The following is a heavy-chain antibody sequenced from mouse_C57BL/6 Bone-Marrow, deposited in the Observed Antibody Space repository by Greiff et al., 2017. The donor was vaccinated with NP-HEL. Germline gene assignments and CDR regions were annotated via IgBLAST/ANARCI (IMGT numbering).Heavy chain of an antibody. V-gene: IGHV1-80*01. CDR3: ARPKSMVTTLLDWYFDV. D-gene: IGHD2-3*01. CDR1: GYAFSSYW. CDR2: IYPGDGDT. J-gene: IGHJ1*03. Sequence: QVQLQQSGAELVKPGASVKISCKASGYAFSSYWMNWVKQRPGKGLEWIGQIYPGDGDTNYNGKFKGKATLTADKSSSTAYMQLSSLTSEDSAVYFCARPKSMVTTLLDWYFDVWGTGTTVTVSS.